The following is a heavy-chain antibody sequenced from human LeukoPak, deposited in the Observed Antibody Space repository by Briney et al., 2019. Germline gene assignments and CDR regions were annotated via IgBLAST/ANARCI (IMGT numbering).Heavy chain of an antibody. CDR2: IKSDGST. Sequence: PGRSLRLSCVASGFTFRSYWMDWVRQAPGKGLVWVSCIKSDGSTNYADSVKGRFTISRGNAKNTVSLQMNSLRAEDTGVYFCARAPSEIGGYYPEYFRHWGQGTLVTVSS. CDR1: GFTFRSYW. V-gene: IGHV3-74*01. CDR3: ARAPSEIGGYYPEYFRH. D-gene: IGHD3-22*01. J-gene: IGHJ1*01.